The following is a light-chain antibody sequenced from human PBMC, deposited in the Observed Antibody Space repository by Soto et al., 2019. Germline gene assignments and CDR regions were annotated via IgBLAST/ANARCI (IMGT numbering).Light chain of an antibody. J-gene: IGKJ1*01. CDR2: GAS. CDR3: QQFWA. V-gene: IGKV3-20*01. CDR1: QYVSSSY. Sequence: EIVLTQSPGTLSLSPGERATLSCRASQYVSSSYFAWYQQKRGQAPRLLIYGASTRATGIPDRFSGSGSGTDFTLSISRLEPEDFAVYYCQQFWAFGQGTKVEIK.